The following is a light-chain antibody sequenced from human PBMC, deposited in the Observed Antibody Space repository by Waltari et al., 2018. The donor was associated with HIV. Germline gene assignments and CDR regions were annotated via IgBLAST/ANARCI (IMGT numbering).Light chain of an antibody. Sequence: DVVMTQTPVSLLVTLGQSVSVSRKSSQSLESTDGNTYLNWFHLRPGHPPRRLIYKVSNRDSGVPDRFGGSGSGTTFTLNITAVEAADVGIYFCMQGTHFLSFGGGTKVE. CDR1: QSLESTDGNTY. CDR2: KVS. J-gene: IGKJ4*01. V-gene: IGKV2-30*01. CDR3: MQGTHFLS.